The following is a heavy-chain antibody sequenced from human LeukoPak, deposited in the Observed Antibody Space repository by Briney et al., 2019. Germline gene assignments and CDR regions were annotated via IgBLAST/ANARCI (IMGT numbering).Heavy chain of an antibody. V-gene: IGHV1-46*01. CDR1: GYTFTSYY. CDR2: INPSGGST. D-gene: IGHD6-19*01. Sequence: ASVKVSCKASGYTFTSYYMHWVRQAPGQGLEWMGIINPSGGSTSYALKFQGRVTMTRDMSTSTVYMELSSLRSEDTAVYYCASTGEYSSGWDNWFDPWGQGTLVTVSS. J-gene: IGHJ5*02. CDR3: ASTGEYSSGWDNWFDP.